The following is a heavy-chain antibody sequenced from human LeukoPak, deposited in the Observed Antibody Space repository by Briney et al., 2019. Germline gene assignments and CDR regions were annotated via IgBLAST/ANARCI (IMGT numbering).Heavy chain of an antibody. CDR3: ARDDYGDYRAFDY. CDR1: GFTFSSYA. V-gene: IGHV3-30-3*01. D-gene: IGHD4-17*01. Sequence: GRSLRLSCAASGFTFSSYAMHWVRQAPGKGLEWVAVISYDGSNKYYADSVKGRFTISRDNSKNTLYLQMNSLRAEDTAVYYCARDDYGDYRAFDYWGQGTLVTVSS. CDR2: ISYDGSNK. J-gene: IGHJ4*02.